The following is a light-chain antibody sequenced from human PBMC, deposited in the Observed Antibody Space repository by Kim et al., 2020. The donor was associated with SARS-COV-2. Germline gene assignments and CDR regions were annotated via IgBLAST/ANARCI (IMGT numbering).Light chain of an antibody. J-gene: IGKJ1*01. CDR1: PGIYANS. CDR3: QQYGSSPT. Sequence: AKIATLSCKASPGIYANSVAWYQHKPGQTPRLLIYDASSRATAIADRFSGSGSGTDFTLTISRLEPEDFALYYCQQYGSSPTFGQGTKVDIK. CDR2: DAS. V-gene: IGKV3-20*01.